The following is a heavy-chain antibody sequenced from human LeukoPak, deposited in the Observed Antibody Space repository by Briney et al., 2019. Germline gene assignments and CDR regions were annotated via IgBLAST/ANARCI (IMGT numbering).Heavy chain of an antibody. D-gene: IGHD6-19*01. J-gene: IGHJ3*01. Sequence: GGSLRLYCAASGFTLSNHWMHWVRQAPGKGLVWVSRISGDEIWTTYADSVKGRFIISRDNAKDTVYLQMNTLRTEDTAVYYCAREYNSGPKQTDAFDLWGQGTMVTVSS. CDR2: ISGDEIWT. CDR1: GFTLSNHW. CDR3: AREYNSGPKQTDAFDL. V-gene: IGHV3-74*03.